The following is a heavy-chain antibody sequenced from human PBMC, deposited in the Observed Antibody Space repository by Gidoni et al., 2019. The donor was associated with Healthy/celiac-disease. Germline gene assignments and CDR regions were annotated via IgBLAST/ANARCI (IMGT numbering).Heavy chain of an antibody. Sequence: QVQLQASGPGLVKPSETLSLTCTGSGRSISSYYWSWIRQPPGKGLEWIGYIYYSGSTNYNPSLKSRVTISVDTSKNQFSLKLSSVTAADTAVYYCARGDGYSSSWYDWFDPWGQGTLVTVSS. CDR1: GRSISSYY. V-gene: IGHV4-59*08. CDR2: IYYSGST. CDR3: ARGDGYSSSWYDWFDP. J-gene: IGHJ5*02. D-gene: IGHD6-13*01.